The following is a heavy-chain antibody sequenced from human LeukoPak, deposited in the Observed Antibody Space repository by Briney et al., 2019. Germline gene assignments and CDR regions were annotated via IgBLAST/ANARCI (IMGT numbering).Heavy chain of an antibody. Sequence: PGGSLRLSCAASGFTFSSYWMSWVRQAPGKGLEWVAVISYDGSNKYYADSVKGRSTISRDNSKNTLYLQMNSLRAEDTAVYYCARDWDGSYFPVYYMDVWGKGTTVTVSS. J-gene: IGHJ6*03. CDR1: GFTFSSYW. CDR3: ARDWDGSYFPVYYMDV. D-gene: IGHD1-26*01. CDR2: ISYDGSNK. V-gene: IGHV3-30*01.